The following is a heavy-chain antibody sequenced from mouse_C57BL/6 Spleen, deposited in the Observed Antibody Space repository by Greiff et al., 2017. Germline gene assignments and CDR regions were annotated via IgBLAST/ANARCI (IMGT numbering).Heavy chain of an antibody. D-gene: IGHD4-1*01. Sequence: DVQLQESGPELVKPGASVKMSCKASGYTFTDYNMHWVKQSHGKSLEWIGYINPNNGGTSYNQKFKGKATLTVNKSSSTAYMELRSLTSEDSAVYYCASLELGGAYWGQGTLVTVSA. CDR2: INPNNGGT. CDR3: ASLELGGAY. J-gene: IGHJ3*01. CDR1: GYTFTDYN. V-gene: IGHV1-22*01.